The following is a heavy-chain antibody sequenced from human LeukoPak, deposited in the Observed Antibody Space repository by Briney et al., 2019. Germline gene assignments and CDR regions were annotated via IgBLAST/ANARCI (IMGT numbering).Heavy chain of an antibody. Sequence: GGSLRLSCVASGFTFTNYAMSWLRQAPGKGLEWVSAIRGSGDDTYYADSVRGRFTISRDNSKNTVYLQMNSLRADDTAVYYCAHSSGYYGKWGQGTLVTVSS. CDR1: GFTFTNYA. V-gene: IGHV3-23*01. D-gene: IGHD3-22*01. CDR2: IRGSGDDT. J-gene: IGHJ4*02. CDR3: AHSSGYYGK.